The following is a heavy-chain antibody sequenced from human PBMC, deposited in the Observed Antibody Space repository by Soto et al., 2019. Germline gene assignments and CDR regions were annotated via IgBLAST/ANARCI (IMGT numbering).Heavy chain of an antibody. J-gene: IGHJ6*02. CDR2: IYYSGST. Sequence: SETLSLTCTVSGGSVSSGSYYWSWIRQPPGKGLEWIGYIYYSGSTNYNPSLKSRVTISVDTSKNQFSLKLSSVTAADTAMYYCARETKGYYYYYGMDVWGQGTTVTVSS. CDR3: ARETKGYYYYYGMDV. CDR1: GGSVSSGSYY. V-gene: IGHV4-61*01. D-gene: IGHD1-7*01.